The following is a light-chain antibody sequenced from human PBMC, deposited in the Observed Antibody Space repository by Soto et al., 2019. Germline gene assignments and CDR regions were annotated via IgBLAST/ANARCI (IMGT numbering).Light chain of an antibody. J-gene: IGKJ1*01. Sequence: DIQMTQSPSSLPASVGDRVTITCRASQSLSTYLNWYQQKPGKAPKFLIYAASSLQSGVPSRFSGSGSGTDFTLTISSLQPEDFATYYCQQSYSTPKTFGQGTKVDIK. CDR2: AAS. CDR1: QSLSTY. V-gene: IGKV1-39*01. CDR3: QQSYSTPKT.